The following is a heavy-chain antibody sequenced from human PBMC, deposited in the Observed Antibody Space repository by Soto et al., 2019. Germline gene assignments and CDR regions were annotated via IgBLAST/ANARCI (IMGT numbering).Heavy chain of an antibody. CDR3: AGDQYYDFWIGYYRGASHI. D-gene: IGHD3-3*01. J-gene: IGHJ3*02. CDR1: GFTFTSSA. CDR2: IVVGSGNT. V-gene: IGHV1-58*01. Sequence: GASVKVSCKASGFTFTSSAVQWVRQARGQRLEWIGWIVVGSGNTNYAQKFQERVTITRDMSTSTAYMELSSLRSEDTAVYYCAGDQYYDFWIGYYRGASHIWGQATMVT.